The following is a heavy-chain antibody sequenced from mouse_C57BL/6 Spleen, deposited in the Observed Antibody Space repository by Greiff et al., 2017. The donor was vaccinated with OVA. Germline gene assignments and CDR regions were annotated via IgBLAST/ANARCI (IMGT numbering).Heavy chain of an antibody. D-gene: IGHD4-1*01. CDR2: INPSSGYT. CDR1: GYTFTSYT. CDR3: ATNWDGAMDY. Sequence: QVQLQQSGAELARPGASVKMSCKASGYTFTSYTMHWVKQRPGQGLEWIGYINPSSGYTKYNQTFTDKATLTADKSSSTAYMQLSSLTSEDAAVYYCATNWDGAMDYWGQGTSVTVSS. J-gene: IGHJ4*01. V-gene: IGHV1-4*01.